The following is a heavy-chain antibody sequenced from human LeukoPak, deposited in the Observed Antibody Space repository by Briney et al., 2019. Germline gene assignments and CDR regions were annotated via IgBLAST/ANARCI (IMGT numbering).Heavy chain of an antibody. Sequence: PGGSLRLSCAASGFTFSTYWMHWVRQAPGKGLVWVSRINGEGRSTSHADSVKGRFTISRDNAKNTLYLQMNSLRAEDTAVYYCAKMGMAVAVMYNWFDPWGQGTLVTVSS. V-gene: IGHV3-74*01. D-gene: IGHD6-19*01. CDR1: GFTFSTYW. CDR2: INGEGRST. J-gene: IGHJ5*02. CDR3: AKMGMAVAVMYNWFDP.